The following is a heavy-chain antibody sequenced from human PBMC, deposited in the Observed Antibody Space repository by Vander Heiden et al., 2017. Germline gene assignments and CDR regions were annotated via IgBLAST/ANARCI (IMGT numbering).Heavy chain of an antibody. CDR2: INHSVGT. V-gene: IGHV4-34*02. Sequence: VHLQQWGAGLLKPSETLSLTCAVSGGSFSGYFWSWIRQAPGKGLEWIGEINHSVGTNYNPSLKSRVTISLDTSKNQFSLKLTSVTAADAAVYDGAREMTSAYNWFDPWGQGT. D-gene: IGHD6-25*01. CDR3: AREMTSAYNWFDP. CDR1: GGSFSGYF. J-gene: IGHJ5*02.